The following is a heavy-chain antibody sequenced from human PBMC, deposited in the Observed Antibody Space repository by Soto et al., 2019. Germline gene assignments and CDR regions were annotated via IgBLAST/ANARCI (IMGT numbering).Heavy chain of an antibody. CDR2: ISSSSSTI. V-gene: IGHV3-48*01. Sequence: GGSLRLSCAASGFTFSSYSMNWVRQAPGKGLEWVSYISSSSSTIYYADSVKGRFTISRDNAKNSLYLQMNSLRAEDTAVYYCARDCSGGSCYLLFDYWGQGTLVTVSS. CDR3: ARDCSGGSCYLLFDY. D-gene: IGHD2-15*01. CDR1: GFTFSSYS. J-gene: IGHJ4*02.